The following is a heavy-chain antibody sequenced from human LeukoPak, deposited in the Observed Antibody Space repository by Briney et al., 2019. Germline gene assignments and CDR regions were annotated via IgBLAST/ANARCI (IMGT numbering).Heavy chain of an antibody. CDR3: ARDSSGYQ. D-gene: IGHD3-22*01. CDR2: IKEDGSEQ. CDR1: GFTFSTYW. V-gene: IGHV3-7*01. Sequence: GGSLRLSCAASGFTFSTYWMSWVRQAPGKGLEWVANIKEDGSEQYYGASVKGRFTISRDNAKNTLYLQMNSLRAEDTAVYYCARDSSGYQWGQGTLVTVSS. J-gene: IGHJ4*02.